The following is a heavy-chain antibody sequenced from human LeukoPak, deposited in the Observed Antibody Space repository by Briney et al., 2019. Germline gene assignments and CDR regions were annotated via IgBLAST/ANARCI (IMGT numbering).Heavy chain of an antibody. Sequence: SETLSLTCTVSGGSISSYNWNWIRQPPGKGLEWIGYISESGSTNYNSSLENRVTLSLDTSKNELSLTLRSATVADTAVYYCARQDALGKYPPPYYMDVWGKGTTVIVS. CDR3: ARQDALGKYPPPYYMDV. V-gene: IGHV4-59*08. CDR1: GGSISSYN. CDR2: ISESGST. J-gene: IGHJ6*03. D-gene: IGHD3-16*01.